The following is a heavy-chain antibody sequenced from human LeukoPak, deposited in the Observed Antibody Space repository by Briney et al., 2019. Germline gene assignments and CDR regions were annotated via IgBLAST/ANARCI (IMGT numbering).Heavy chain of an antibody. D-gene: IGHD3-10*01. CDR1: GFTFSSYG. Sequence: GGSLRLSCAASGFTFSSYGMHWVRQAPGKGLEWVAFIRYDGSNKYYADSVKGRFTISRGNSKNTLYLQMNSLRAEDTAVYYCAKDLKLWFGEYYFDYWGQGTLVTVSS. CDR3: AKDLKLWFGEYYFDY. J-gene: IGHJ4*02. CDR2: IRYDGSNK. V-gene: IGHV3-30*02.